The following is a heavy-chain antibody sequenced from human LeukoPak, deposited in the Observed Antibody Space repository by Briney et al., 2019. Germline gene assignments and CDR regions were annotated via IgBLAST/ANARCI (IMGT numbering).Heavy chain of an antibody. CDR1: GFTFSSYW. J-gene: IGHJ5*02. CDR2: IKQDGSEK. D-gene: IGHD2-2*01. V-gene: IGHV3-7*01. Sequence: GGSLRLSCEASGFTFSSYWMSWVRQAPGKGLEWVANIKQDGSEKYYVDSVKGRFTISRDNAKNSLYLQMNSLRAEDTAVYYCARLTYDIVVVPAASKVGWFDPWGQGTLVTVSS. CDR3: ARLTYDIVVVPAASKVGWFDP.